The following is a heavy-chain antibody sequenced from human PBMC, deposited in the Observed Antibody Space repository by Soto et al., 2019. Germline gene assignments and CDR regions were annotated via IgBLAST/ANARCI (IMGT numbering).Heavy chain of an antibody. Sequence: QVQLVESGGGVVQPGRSPRLCCAASGFTFSSYGMHWVRQAPGEGLEWVAVIWYDGSNKYYADSVKGRFTISRDNSKNTLCLEMNSLRAEDTAVYYCVREGGYYGAGSYFDPWGQGSLVTVSS. CDR2: IWYDGSNK. CDR3: VREGGYYGAGSYFDP. CDR1: GFTFSSYG. J-gene: IGHJ5*02. D-gene: IGHD3-10*01. V-gene: IGHV3-33*01.